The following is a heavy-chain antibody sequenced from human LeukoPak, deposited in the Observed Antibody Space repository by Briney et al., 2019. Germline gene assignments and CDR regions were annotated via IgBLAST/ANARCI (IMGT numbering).Heavy chain of an antibody. CDR1: GFTFSSYA. CDR3: ARELSSGNNAFDI. J-gene: IGHJ3*02. CDR2: ISYDGSNK. Sequence: GGSLRLSCAASGFTFSSYAMHWVRQAPGKGLEWVAVISYDGSNKYYADSVKGRFTISRDNSKNTLYLQMNSLRAEDTAVYYCARELSSGNNAFDIWGQGTMVTVSS. D-gene: IGHD3-22*01. V-gene: IGHV3-30*04.